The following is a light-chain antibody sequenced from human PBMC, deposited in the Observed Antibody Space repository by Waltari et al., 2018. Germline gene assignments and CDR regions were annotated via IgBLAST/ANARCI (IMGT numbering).Light chain of an antibody. Sequence: EIVFTQSPGSLSSYPGERFTRSCRASQSVSRDLAWYQQKPGQAPRLLIFGASNRATGIPDRFSGSGSETDFSLTISRLEPEDFAVYYCQHYVRLPATFGRGTKVEIK. CDR2: GAS. V-gene: IGKV3-20*01. J-gene: IGKJ1*01. CDR1: QSVSRD. CDR3: QHYVRLPAT.